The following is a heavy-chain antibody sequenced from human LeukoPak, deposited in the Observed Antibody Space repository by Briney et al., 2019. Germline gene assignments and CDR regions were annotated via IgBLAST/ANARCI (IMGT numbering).Heavy chain of an antibody. D-gene: IGHD2-8*01. CDR3: ARGPNHYYYMDF. CDR1: GYSVTGYY. V-gene: IGHV1-2*02. CDR2: INPDGGVT. J-gene: IGHJ6*03. Sequence: ASVKVSCKASGYSVTGYYIHRVRQAPGQGLEWMGWINPDGGVTKSAQNFQGRVTMTRDKSINTVYMELSGLTSDDTALYYCARGPNHYYYMDFWGTGTTVSVSS.